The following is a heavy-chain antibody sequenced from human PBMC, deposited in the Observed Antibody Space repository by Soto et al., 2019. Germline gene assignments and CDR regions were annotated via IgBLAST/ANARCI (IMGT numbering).Heavy chain of an antibody. D-gene: IGHD3-3*01. V-gene: IGHV3-74*01. CDR2: INSDGSST. J-gene: IGHJ6*03. CDR3: ARGTYYDFWSGYYLYYYYMDV. CDR1: GFTFSSYW. Sequence: GGSLRLSCAASGFTFSSYWMHWVRQAPGKGLVWVSRINSDGSSTSYADSVKGRFTISRDNAKNTLYLQMNSLRAEDTAVYYCARGTYYDFWSGYYLYYYYMDVWGKGTTVTVSS.